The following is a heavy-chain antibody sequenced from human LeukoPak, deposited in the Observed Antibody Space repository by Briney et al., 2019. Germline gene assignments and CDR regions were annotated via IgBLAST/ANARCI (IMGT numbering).Heavy chain of an antibody. CDR3: AREFRGYGLDV. Sequence: GGSLRLSCAASGFTFSSYAMYWVRQAPGKGLEWVTVISYDGSNKYYADSVKGRFTISRDSSKNTLYLQMNSLRAEDTAVYYCAREFRGYGLDVWGQGTTVTVSS. CDR1: GFTFSSYA. V-gene: IGHV3-30-3*01. CDR2: ISYDGSNK. D-gene: IGHD3-10*01. J-gene: IGHJ6*02.